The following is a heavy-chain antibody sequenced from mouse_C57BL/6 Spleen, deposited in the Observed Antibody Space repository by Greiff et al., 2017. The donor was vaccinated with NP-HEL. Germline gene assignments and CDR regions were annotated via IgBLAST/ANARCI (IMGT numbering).Heavy chain of an antibody. J-gene: IGHJ2*01. Sequence: EVQLQESGGDLVQPGGSLSLSCAASGFTFTDYYMSWVRQPPGKALEWLGFIRNKANGYTTEFSASVKGRFTISRDNSQSILYLQMNALRAEDSATYYCARYTLEGAYFDYWGQGTTLTVSS. CDR1: GFTFTDYY. CDR3: ARYTLEGAYFDY. V-gene: IGHV7-3*01. CDR2: IRNKANGYTT.